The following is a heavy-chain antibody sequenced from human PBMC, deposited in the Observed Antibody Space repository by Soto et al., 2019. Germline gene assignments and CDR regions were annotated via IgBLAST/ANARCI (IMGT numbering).Heavy chain of an antibody. V-gene: IGHV1-69*02. D-gene: IGHD3-10*01. CDR2: IIPILGIA. CDR3: ARGSPANYGSGEEHYYYMDV. CDR1: GGTFSSYT. J-gene: IGHJ6*03. Sequence: ASVKVSCKASGGTFSSYTISWVRQAPGQGLEWMGRIIPILGIANYAQKFQGRVTITADKSTSTAYMELSSLRSEDTAVYYCARGSPANYGSGEEHYYYMDVWGKGTTVTVSS.